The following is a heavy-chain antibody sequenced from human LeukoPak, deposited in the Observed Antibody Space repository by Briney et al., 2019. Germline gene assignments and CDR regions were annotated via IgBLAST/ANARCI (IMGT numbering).Heavy chain of an antibody. CDR3: ISDTCGRDDQ. J-gene: IGHJ5*02. CDR2: MDPDGRTI. V-gene: IGHV3-74*01. CDR1: GFTFSSYW. Sequence: GGSMRLSCAAYGFTFSSYWMHWDRQAPGKGLEWVSRMDPDGRTIDYADSVKGRFTISRDNAKDTPYRQMSSLRDEDPAVNYCISDTCGRDDQWGRGTLVTVSS. D-gene: IGHD1-1*01.